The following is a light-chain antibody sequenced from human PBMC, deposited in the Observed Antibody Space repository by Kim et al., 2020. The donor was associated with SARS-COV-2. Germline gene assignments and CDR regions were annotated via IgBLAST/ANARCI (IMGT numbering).Light chain of an antibody. Sequence: SVSPRQTARITCSGDVLGKKYARWFQQKPGQAPVLVIYKDRERPSGIPERFAGSSSGTTVTLTISGAQVEDEADYYCYSAADNNRVFGGGTQLTVL. CDR3: YSAADNNRV. CDR1: VLGKKY. CDR2: KDR. J-gene: IGLJ3*02. V-gene: IGLV3-27*01.